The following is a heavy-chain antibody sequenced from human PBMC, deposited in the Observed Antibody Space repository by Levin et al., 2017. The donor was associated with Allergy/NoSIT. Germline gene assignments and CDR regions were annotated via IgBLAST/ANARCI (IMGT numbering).Heavy chain of an antibody. CDR3: ARAYENYDYVWGSYRDNAFDI. CDR2: ISSSSSYT. Sequence: GGSLRLSCAASGFTFSDYYMSWIRQAPGKGLEWVSYISSSSSYTNYADSVKGRFTISRDNAKNSLYLQMNSLRAEDTAVYYCARAYENYDYVWGSYRDNAFDIWGQGTMVTVSS. V-gene: IGHV3-11*03. D-gene: IGHD3-16*02. CDR1: GFTFSDYY. J-gene: IGHJ3*02.